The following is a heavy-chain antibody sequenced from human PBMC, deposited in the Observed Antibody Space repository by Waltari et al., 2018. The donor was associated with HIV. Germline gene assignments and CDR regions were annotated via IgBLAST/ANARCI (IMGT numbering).Heavy chain of an antibody. V-gene: IGHV3-23*01. J-gene: IGHJ3*02. CDR2: IAASYPNT. D-gene: IGHD3-10*01. CDR1: RFTLRNYA. CDR3: ARIYVSGAFDI. Sequence: EAPLLESGGGLVQPGGYLSVSCVGSRFTLRNYAMIWVRQAPGKGLEWVSAIAASYPNTYYSDSVRGRFTVTKDNSENSLHLQMNSLRAEDTALYYCARIYVSGAFDIWGQGTVVTVSS.